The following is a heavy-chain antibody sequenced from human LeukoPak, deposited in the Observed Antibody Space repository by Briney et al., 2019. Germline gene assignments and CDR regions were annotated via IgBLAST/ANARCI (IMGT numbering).Heavy chain of an antibody. V-gene: IGHV3-7*01. D-gene: IGHD2-15*01. Sequence: GGSLRLSCAASGFSFSAYWMTWVRQAPGTGLEWVANINPAGTETYYVDPVKGRFTISKDNAKNLLYLQMNSLRAEDTAVYYCARFGYVAAVDLWGQGTLVTVSS. CDR2: INPAGTET. CDR3: ARFGYVAAVDL. CDR1: GFSFSAYW. J-gene: IGHJ4*02.